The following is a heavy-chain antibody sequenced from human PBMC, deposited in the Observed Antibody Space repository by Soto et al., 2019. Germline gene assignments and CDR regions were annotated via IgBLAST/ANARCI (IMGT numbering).Heavy chain of an antibody. Sequence: XVCLRRSGAACGFPFSSYCMSWGRQAPGKGLEWVANIKQDGSEKYSVDSVKGRFTISRDNAKNSLYLQMNSLRAEDTAVYYCARDLRLPKKPRLLLDYYYGMDVCAQGTTVTVSS. J-gene: IGHJ6*02. CDR2: IKQDGSEK. CDR1: GFPFSSYC. D-gene: IGHD6-25*01. V-gene: IGHV3-7*01. CDR3: ARDLRLPKKPRLLLDYYYGMDV.